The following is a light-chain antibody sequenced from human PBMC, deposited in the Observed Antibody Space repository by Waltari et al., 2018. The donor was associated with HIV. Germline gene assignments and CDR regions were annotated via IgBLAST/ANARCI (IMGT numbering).Light chain of an antibody. Sequence: DIQMTQSPSTLSASVGDRVTITCRASQSISSWLAWYQQKPGKAPKLLIYKASSLESGVPSRFSGSGSGTNFTLTINSLQPDDFASYFCQQTYRSPLTFGPGTKVDIK. J-gene: IGKJ3*01. CDR1: QSISSW. CDR2: KAS. CDR3: QQTYRSPLT. V-gene: IGKV1-5*03.